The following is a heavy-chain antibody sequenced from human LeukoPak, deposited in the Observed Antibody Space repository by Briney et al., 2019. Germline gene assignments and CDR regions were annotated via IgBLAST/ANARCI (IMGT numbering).Heavy chain of an antibody. J-gene: IGHJ4*02. CDR3: ARVQSIAAAGTQYYFDY. D-gene: IGHD6-13*01. V-gene: IGHV1-69*04. CDR1: GGTFSSYS. CDR2: IIPILGIA. Sequence: VQVSCQSSGGTFSSYSISWVRQAPGQGLEWMGRIIPILGIANYAQKFQGRVTITADKSTSTAYMELSSLRSEDTAVYYCARVQSIAAAGTQYYFDYWGQGTLVTVSS.